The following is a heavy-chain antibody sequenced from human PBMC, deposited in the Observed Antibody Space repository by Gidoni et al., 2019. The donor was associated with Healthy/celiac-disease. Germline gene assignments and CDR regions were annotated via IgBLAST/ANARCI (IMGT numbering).Heavy chain of an antibody. V-gene: IGHV4-39*01. CDR3: ARHAPPEMATIQAGGPLDY. D-gene: IGHD5-12*01. CDR2: IYYSGST. Sequence: QLQLQESGPGLVKPSETLSLTCTVSGGSISRSSYYWGWIRQPPGKGLEWIGSIYYSGSTYYNPSLKSRVTISVDTSKNQFSLKLSSVTAADTAVYYCARHAPPEMATIQAGGPLDYWGQGTLVTVSS. CDR1: GGSISRSSYY. J-gene: IGHJ4*02.